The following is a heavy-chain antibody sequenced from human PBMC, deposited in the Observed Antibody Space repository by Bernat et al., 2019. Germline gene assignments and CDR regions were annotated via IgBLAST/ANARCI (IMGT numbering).Heavy chain of an antibody. V-gene: IGHV3-74*01. CDR1: GFTFSSYW. Sequence: EVQLVESGGGLVQPGGSLRLSCAASGFTFSSYWMHWVRQAPGKGLVWVSRINSDGSSKSYADSVKGRFTISRDNAKNTLYLQMNSLRAEDTAVYYCVIAAAGSYYFDYWGQGTLVTVSS. CDR3: VIAAAGSYYFDY. D-gene: IGHD6-13*01. CDR2: INSDGSSK. J-gene: IGHJ4*02.